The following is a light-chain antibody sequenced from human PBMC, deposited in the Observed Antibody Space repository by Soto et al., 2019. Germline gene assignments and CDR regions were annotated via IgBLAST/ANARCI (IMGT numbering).Light chain of an antibody. CDR3: QQYNDRPGT. CDR2: GAS. V-gene: IGKV3-15*01. J-gene: IGKJ1*01. CDR1: QSVSNN. Sequence: EIVMTQSPATLSVSPGERATLSCRASQSVSNNLAWFQQKPGQAPRLLIYGASTRATGIPATFSGSGSGTEFTLTISSLQSEDFAVYYCQQYNDRPGTFGQGTKVDTK.